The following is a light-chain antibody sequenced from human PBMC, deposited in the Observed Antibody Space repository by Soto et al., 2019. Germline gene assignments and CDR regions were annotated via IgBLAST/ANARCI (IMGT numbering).Light chain of an antibody. CDR1: SSDVGGYNY. J-gene: IGLJ1*01. CDR2: DVS. V-gene: IGLV2-14*01. Sequence: QSVLTQPASVSGSPGQSITISCTGTSSDVGGYNYVSWYQQHPGKAPKLMIYDVSVRPSGVSNRFSGSKSGNTASLTTSGPQAEDEADYYCSSYTSGFYVFGTGTKVTVL. CDR3: SSYTSGFYV.